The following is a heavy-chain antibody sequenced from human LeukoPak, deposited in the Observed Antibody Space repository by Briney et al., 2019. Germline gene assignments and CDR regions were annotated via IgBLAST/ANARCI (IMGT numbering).Heavy chain of an antibody. CDR1: GFTFSSYA. Sequence: AGGSLRLSCAASGFTFSSYAMSWVRQAPGKGLEWVSGISGSGGSTYSADSVKGRFTVSRDNSKNTLYLQLNSLRAEDTAVYYCAKGGGEFGFRFDSWGQGTTVTVSS. V-gene: IGHV3-23*01. CDR2: ISGSGGST. J-gene: IGHJ4*03. D-gene: IGHD3-16*01. CDR3: AKGGGEFGFRFDS.